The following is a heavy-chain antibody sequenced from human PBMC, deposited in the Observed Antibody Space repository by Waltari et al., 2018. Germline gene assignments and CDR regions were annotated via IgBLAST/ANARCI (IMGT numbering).Heavy chain of an antibody. V-gene: IGHV1-2*02. D-gene: IGHD6-19*01. CDR1: GYTFTGYY. Sequence: QVQLVQSGAEVKKPGASVKVSCKASGYTFTGYYMHWVRQAPGQGLEWMGWINPNSGGTNYAQKFQGRVTMTRDTSISTAYMELSRLRSDDTAVYYCARPLTPGIAVAEDAFDIWGQGTMVTVSS. J-gene: IGHJ3*02. CDR3: ARPLTPGIAVAEDAFDI. CDR2: INPNSGGT.